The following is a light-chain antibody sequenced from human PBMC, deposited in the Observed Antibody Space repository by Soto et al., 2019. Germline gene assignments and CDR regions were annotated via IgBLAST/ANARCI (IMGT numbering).Light chain of an antibody. V-gene: IGKV3-20*01. Sequence: EIVLTQSPGTLSLSPGERATLSCRASQSVSSNFLAWYQQKPGQAPRLLIYGASSRATGIPDRFSGSGSGTDFTLTISRLEPEDFAVYYCHQYGTSPWTF. CDR3: HQYGTSPWT. CDR2: GAS. CDR1: QSVSSNF. J-gene: IGKJ1*01.